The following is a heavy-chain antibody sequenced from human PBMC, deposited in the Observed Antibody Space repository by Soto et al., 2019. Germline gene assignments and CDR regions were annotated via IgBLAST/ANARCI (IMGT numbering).Heavy chain of an antibody. V-gene: IGHV3-30-3*01. CDR3: ARDWSSWYFSWFDP. D-gene: IGHD6-13*01. CDR1: GFTFSSYA. J-gene: IGHJ5*02. CDR2: ISYDGSNK. Sequence: SLRLSCAASGFTFSSYAMHWVRQAPGKGLEWVAVISYDGSNKYYADSVKGRFTISRDNSKNTLYLQMNSLRAEDTAVYYCARDWSSWYFSWFDPWGQGTLVTVSS.